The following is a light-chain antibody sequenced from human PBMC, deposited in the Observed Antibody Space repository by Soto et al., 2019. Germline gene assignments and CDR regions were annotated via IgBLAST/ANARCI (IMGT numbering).Light chain of an antibody. V-gene: IGKV1-5*03. CDR3: QQYKDNWT. J-gene: IGKJ1*01. Sequence: DIQMTQSAATLSASVGDRVTITCRASQSISSWLAWYHQKPGQAPKLLIYKASTLQSGVPSRFSGSGYGTEFPLAISSLQPDDSATYYCQQYKDNWTFGQGTTGEIK. CDR1: QSISSW. CDR2: KAS.